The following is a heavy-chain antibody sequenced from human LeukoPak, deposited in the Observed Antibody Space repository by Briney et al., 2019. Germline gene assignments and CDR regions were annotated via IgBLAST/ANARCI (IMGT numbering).Heavy chain of an antibody. J-gene: IGHJ4*02. CDR1: GFTFSSYA. CDR2: ISGSGGST. V-gene: IGHV3-23*01. Sequence: PGGSLRLSCAASGFTFSSYAMSWVRQAPGKGLEWGSAISGSGGSTYYADSVKGRFTISRDNSKNTLYLQMNSLRAEDTAVYYCAKGSGAFKGYSYGYFAYSGQGTLVTVSS. CDR3: AKGSGAFKGYSYGYFAY. D-gene: IGHD5-18*01.